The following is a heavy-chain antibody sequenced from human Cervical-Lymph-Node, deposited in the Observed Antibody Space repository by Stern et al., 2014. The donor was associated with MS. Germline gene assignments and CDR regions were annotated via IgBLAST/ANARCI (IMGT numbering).Heavy chain of an antibody. CDR3: ARDQGFQLMNS. CDR2: VYHTGSA. CDR1: GDSISNDNW. Sequence: QLPLQESGPGLVRPSGTLSLTCAFSGDSISNDNWWSWVRQPPGKGREGIGEVYHTGSANYDPSLKSRVTISVDKSKNQFSLRLTSMTAADTAVYYCARDQGFQLMNSWGQGTLVIVSS. D-gene: IGHD2-2*01. V-gene: IGHV4-4*02. J-gene: IGHJ4*02.